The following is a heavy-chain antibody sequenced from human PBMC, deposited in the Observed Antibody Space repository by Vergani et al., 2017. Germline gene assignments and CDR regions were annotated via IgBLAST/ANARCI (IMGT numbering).Heavy chain of an antibody. Sequence: EVQLLESGGGLVQPGGSLRLSCAASGFTFSSYAMSWVRQVPGKGLEWVSGISGSGGNTYYANSVKGRFTISRDNSKNTLYLQMNSLRADDTAVYYWAKGVYCSSTSCYEGRGYYYGMGFWGQGTTVTFSS. CDR2: ISGSGGNT. V-gene: IGHV3-23*01. CDR1: GFTFSSYA. J-gene: IGHJ6*02. D-gene: IGHD2-2*01. CDR3: AKGVYCSSTSCYEGRGYYYGMGF.